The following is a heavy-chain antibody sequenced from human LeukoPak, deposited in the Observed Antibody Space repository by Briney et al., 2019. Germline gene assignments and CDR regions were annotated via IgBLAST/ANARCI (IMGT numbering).Heavy chain of an antibody. V-gene: IGHV3-74*01. CDR3: ARDRIAVAGTGYYGMDV. CDR2: INSDGSST. D-gene: IGHD6-19*01. CDR1: GFIFSSYW. J-gene: IGHJ6*02. Sequence: GESLRLSCAASGFIFSSYWMHWVRQAPGKGLVWVSRINSDGSSTSYADSVKGRYTISRDNAKNTPYLQMNSLRAEDTAVYYCARDRIAVAGTGYYGMDVWGQGTTVTVSS.